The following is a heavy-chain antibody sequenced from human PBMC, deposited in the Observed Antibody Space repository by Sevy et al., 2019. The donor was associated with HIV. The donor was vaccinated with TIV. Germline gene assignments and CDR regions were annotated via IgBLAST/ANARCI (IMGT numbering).Heavy chain of an antibody. CDR2: IKSKADGGTI. D-gene: IGHD2-8*02. CDR1: GFTFSDYG. V-gene: IGHV3-15*01. CDR3: STDPIIVLLVTDGMDV. J-gene: IGHJ6*02. Sequence: GGSLRLSCAASGFTFSDYGMSWVRQAPGKGLEWVGRIKSKADGGTIDYAAPVKGRFTISRHDSKNTLYLQMNSLKTEDTGVYYCSTDPIIVLLVTDGMDVWGQGTTVTVSS.